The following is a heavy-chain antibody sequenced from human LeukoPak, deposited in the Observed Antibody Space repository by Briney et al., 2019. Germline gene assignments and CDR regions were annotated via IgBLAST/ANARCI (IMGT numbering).Heavy chain of an antibody. CDR3: ARDVEYVYRSGYIWFDY. CDR2: ISAYNGNT. CDR1: GYTFTSYG. D-gene: IGHD3-22*01. J-gene: IGHJ4*02. Sequence: ASVKVSCKASGYTFTSYGISWVRQAPGQGLEWMGWISAYNGNTNYAQKLQGRVTMTTDTSTSTAYMELRSLRSDDTAVYYCARDVEYVYRSGYIWFDYWGQGTLVTVSS. V-gene: IGHV1-18*01.